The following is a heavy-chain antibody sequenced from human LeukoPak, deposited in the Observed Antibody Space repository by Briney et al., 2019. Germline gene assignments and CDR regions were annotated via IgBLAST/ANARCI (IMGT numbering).Heavy chain of an antibody. CDR3: AKDLMRDQWFRES. Sequence: GGSLRLSCAASGFTFNNYGMHWVRQAPGKGLEWVAFIRYEGNEKYYADSVKGRFTISRDNSKNTLYLEMNSLRAEDTAVYYCAKDLMRDQWFRESWGQGTLVTVSS. CDR1: GFTFNNYG. D-gene: IGHD3-10*01. J-gene: IGHJ5*02. CDR2: IRYEGNEK. V-gene: IGHV3-30*02.